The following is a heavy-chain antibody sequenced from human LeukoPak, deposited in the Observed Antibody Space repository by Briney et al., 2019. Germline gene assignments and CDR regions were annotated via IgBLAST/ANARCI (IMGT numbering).Heavy chain of an antibody. CDR3: ASYKRYCSSTSCRYYYYYMDV. CDR1: GYTFTSYG. D-gene: IGHD2-2*01. J-gene: IGHJ6*03. Sequence: ASVKVSCKASGYTFTSYGISWVWQAPGQGLEWMGWISTYNGNTKYAQNLQGRVTMTTDTSTSTAYMELRTLRSDDTAVYYCASYKRYCSSTSCRYYYYYMDVWGKGTTVTISS. V-gene: IGHV1-18*01. CDR2: ISTYNGNT.